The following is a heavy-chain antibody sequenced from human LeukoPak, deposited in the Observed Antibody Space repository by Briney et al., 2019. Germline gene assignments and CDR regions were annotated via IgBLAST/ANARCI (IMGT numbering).Heavy chain of an antibody. CDR2: MNPNSGNT. CDR1: GYTFTSYD. V-gene: IGHV1-8*01. CDR3: ARGRGDSSGWYGIVD. Sequence: AASVKVSCTASGYTFTSYDINWVRQATGQGLEWMGWMNPNSGNTGYAQKFQGRVTMTRNTSISTAYMELSSLRSEDTAVYYCARGRGDSSGWYGIVDWGQGTLVTVSS. D-gene: IGHD6-19*01. J-gene: IGHJ4*02.